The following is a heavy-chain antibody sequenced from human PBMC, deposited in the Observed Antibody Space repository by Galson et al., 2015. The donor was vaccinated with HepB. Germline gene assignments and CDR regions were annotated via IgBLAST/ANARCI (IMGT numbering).Heavy chain of an antibody. CDR3: ARGDFDWFHFDI. CDR1: GFTFSRYA. J-gene: IGHJ3*02. Sequence: SLRLSCAASGFTFSRYAMHWVRQAPGKGLECVAVISYDGSNKYYAASVKGRFTISRDNSKNTLYLQMNSLRAEDTAVYCCARGDFDWFHFDIWGRGTMVTVSS. CDR2: ISYDGSNK. D-gene: IGHD3-9*01. V-gene: IGHV3-30*04.